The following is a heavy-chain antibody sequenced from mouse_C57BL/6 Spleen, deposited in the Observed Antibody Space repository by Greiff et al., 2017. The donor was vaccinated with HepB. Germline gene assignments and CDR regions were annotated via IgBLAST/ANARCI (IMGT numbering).Heavy chain of an antibody. CDR1: GYTFTSYW. CDR2: IDPSDSYT. CDR3: ARGGGGYAMDY. Sequence: QVQLKQPGAELVKPGASVKLSCKASGYTFTSYWMQWVKQRPGQGLEWIGEIDPSDSYTNYNQKFKGKATLTVDTSSSTAYMQLSSLTSEDSAVYYCARGGGGYAMDYWGQGTSVTVSS. J-gene: IGHJ4*01. V-gene: IGHV1-50*01.